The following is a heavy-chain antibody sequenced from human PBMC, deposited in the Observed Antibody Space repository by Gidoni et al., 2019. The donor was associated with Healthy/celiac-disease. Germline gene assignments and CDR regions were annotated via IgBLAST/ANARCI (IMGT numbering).Heavy chain of an antibody. Sequence: EVQLVESGGGLVQPGRSLRLSCAASGFTFDDYAMHWVRQAPGKGLEWVPGISWNSGSIGYADSVKGRFTISRDNAKNSLYLQMNSLRAEDTALYYCAKGQAYSSYYGMDVWVQGTTVTVSS. D-gene: IGHD6-13*01. J-gene: IGHJ6*02. V-gene: IGHV3-9*01. CDR1: GFTFDDYA. CDR2: ISWNSGSI. CDR3: AKGQAYSSYYGMDV.